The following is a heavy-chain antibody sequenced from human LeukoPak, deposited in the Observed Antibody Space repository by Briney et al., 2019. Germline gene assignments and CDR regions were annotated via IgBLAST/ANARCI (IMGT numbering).Heavy chain of an antibody. CDR2: IRLDGTEK. D-gene: IGHD3-16*01. V-gene: IGHV3-7*05. CDR3: ATDRFYFGV. CDR1: GFTFSSYW. J-gene: IGHJ4*02. Sequence: GGSLRLSCAASGFTFSSYWMHWVRQAPGKGLEWVANIRLDGTEKYYVDSVKGRFTISRDNAKNSLYLQMNSLRAEDTAVYYCATDRFYFGVWGQGTLVTVSS.